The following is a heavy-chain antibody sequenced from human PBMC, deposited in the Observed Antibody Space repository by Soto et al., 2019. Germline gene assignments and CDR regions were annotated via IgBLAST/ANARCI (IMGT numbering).Heavy chain of an antibody. CDR3: ARRESQDGSYFDY. V-gene: IGHV1-46*01. CDR1: GYTFTKYY. Sequence: ASVKVSCKASGYTFTKYYMHWVRQAPGQGPEWMGIINPSGGGTSYAQKFQGRVTLTRDTSTSTVYMELSSLGSEDAAIYYCARRESQDGSYFDYWGQGTLVTVSS. J-gene: IGHJ4*02. CDR2: INPSGGGT.